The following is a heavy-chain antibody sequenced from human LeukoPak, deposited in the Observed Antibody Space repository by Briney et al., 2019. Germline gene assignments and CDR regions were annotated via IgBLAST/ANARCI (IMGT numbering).Heavy chain of an antibody. D-gene: IGHD6-19*01. V-gene: IGHV3-53*01. CDR3: ARVRSDSRGWYEFDY. J-gene: IGHJ4*02. Sequence: GGSLRLSCAASGFTVSTNYMSWVRQVSGEGLEFVSLISTGGTTDYADSAKGRFTISSDNSKNTLYLQMNSLRAEDTAVYYCARVRSDSRGWYEFDYWGQGTLVTVSS. CDR1: GFTVSTNY. CDR2: ISTGGTT.